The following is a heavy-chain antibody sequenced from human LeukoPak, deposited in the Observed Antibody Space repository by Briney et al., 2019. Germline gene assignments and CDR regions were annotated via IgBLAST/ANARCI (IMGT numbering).Heavy chain of an antibody. V-gene: IGHV3-33*01. J-gene: IGHJ3*02. CDR2: IWSDGSKQ. CDR3: ARESAGISSDI. D-gene: IGHD2-15*01. CDR1: GFTFMTYG. Sequence: GRSLRLSCATSGFTFMTYGFHWVRQAPGKGLEWVAVIWSDGSKQYYANSVKGRFTISRDSSDRTVHLHMNSLRVEDTAVYYCARESAGISSDIWGQGTMVTVSS.